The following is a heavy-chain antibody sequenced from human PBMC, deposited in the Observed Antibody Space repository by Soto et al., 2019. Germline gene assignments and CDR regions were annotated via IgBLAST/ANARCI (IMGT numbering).Heavy chain of an antibody. CDR3: ARGGIIGTPTDY. CDR1: GYDFGSHW. CDR2: IFPGDSAT. D-gene: IGHD1-7*01. J-gene: IGHJ4*02. V-gene: IGHV5-51*01. Sequence: AESLNTCCPGAGYDFGSHWIGWWREMAVEVVGWVGIIFPGDSATRSQPFFQSQVTISADRSINTAYLQWSSLKASDTAMYFCARGGIIGTPTDYWGQGTQVTVSS.